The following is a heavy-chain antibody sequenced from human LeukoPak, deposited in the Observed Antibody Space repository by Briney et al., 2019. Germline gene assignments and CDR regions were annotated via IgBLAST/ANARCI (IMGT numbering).Heavy chain of an antibody. CDR3: AKGHYGSGSYYYIDY. V-gene: IGHV3-30*18. CDR2: ISSDGSNK. CDR1: GSTVRTNY. Sequence: GGSLRLSCVTSGSTVRTNYMTWVRQAPGRGLEWVAVISSDGSNKYYADSVKGRFTISRDNSKNTLYLQMNSLRAEDTAVYYCAKGHYGSGSYYYIDYWGQGTLVTVSS. J-gene: IGHJ4*02. D-gene: IGHD3-10*01.